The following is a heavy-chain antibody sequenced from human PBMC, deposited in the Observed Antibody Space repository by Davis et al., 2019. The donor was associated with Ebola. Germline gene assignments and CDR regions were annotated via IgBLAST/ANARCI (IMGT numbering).Heavy chain of an antibody. Sequence: SETLSLTCTVSGGSISSYYWSWIRQPPGKGLEWIGYIYYSGSTNYNPSLKSRVTISVDTSKNQFFLKLSSVTVADTAMYYCARWAGSSGDLRAFDIWGQGTMVTVSS. CDR2: IYYSGST. D-gene: IGHD6-19*01. V-gene: IGHV4-59*08. CDR3: ARWAGSSGDLRAFDI. CDR1: GGSISSYY. J-gene: IGHJ3*02.